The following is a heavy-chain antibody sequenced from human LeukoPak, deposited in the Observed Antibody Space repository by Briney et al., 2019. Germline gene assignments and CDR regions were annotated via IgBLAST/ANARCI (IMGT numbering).Heavy chain of an antibody. D-gene: IGHD3-22*01. CDR3: AHKVVSSDYPSFDS. Sequence: SGPTLVNPTQTLTLTCTFSGFSLSTSGVGVGWIRQPPGKALEWLALIYSSDDKRYSPSLKSRLTITKDTSKNQVVLTMTDMDPVDTATYFCAHKVVSSDYPSFDSWGQGTLVTVSS. CDR2: IYSSDDK. CDR1: GFSLSTSGVG. V-gene: IGHV2-5*01. J-gene: IGHJ4*02.